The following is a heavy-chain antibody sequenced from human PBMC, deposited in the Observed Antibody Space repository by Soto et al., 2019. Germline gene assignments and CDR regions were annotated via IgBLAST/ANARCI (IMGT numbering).Heavy chain of an antibody. D-gene: IGHD3-9*01. V-gene: IGHV1-18*04. CDR2: ISAYNGNT. CDR3: ARSYDIFPIWFDP. J-gene: IGHJ5*02. CDR1: GYTFTRYC. Sequence: VSCQASGYTFTRYCIIWVRQAPGQGLEWMGWISAYNGNTNYAQKLQGRVTMTTDTSTSTAYMELRSLRSDDTAVYYCARSYDIFPIWFDPWGQGTLVNVCS.